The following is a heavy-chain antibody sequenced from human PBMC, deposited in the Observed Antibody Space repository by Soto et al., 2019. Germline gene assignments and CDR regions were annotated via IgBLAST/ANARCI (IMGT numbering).Heavy chain of an antibody. CDR1: GFIFSSYW. V-gene: IGHV3-7*05. J-gene: IGHJ4*02. CDR2: IKQDGSER. D-gene: IGHD6-25*01. Sequence: GGSLRLSCAASGFIFSSYWMIWVRQAPGKGLEWVANIKQDGSERNYLDSVKGRFTISRDNAKNSLYLLMDSLRAEDTGVYYCARLRRLADWGQGTLVTVSS. CDR3: ARLRRLAD.